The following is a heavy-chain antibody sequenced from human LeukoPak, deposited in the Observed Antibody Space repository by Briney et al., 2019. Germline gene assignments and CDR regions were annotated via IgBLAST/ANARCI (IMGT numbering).Heavy chain of an antibody. D-gene: IGHD3-3*01. CDR2: IYYSGST. CDR3: ARACRVEYYDFWSGYSSPNWFDP. J-gene: IGHJ5*02. Sequence: TLSLTCTVSGGSISSGGYYWSWIRQHPGKGLEWIGYIYYSGSTYYNPSLKSRVTISVDTSKNQFSLKLSSVTAADTAVYYCARACRVEYYDFWSGYSSPNWFDPWGQGTLVTVSS. V-gene: IGHV4-31*03. CDR1: GGSISSGGYY.